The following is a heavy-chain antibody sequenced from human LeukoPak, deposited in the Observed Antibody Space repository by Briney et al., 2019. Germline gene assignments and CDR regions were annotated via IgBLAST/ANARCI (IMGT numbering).Heavy chain of an antibody. V-gene: IGHV1-69*06. D-gene: IGHD3-10*01. CDR1: GGTLSSYA. CDR2: IIPIFGTA. J-gene: IGHJ3*02. CDR3: ARDLPFVGSGTYFPFDI. Sequence: SSVKVSCKASGGTLSSYAISWVRQAPGQGLEWMGGIIPIFGTANYAQKFQGRVTITADKSTSTAYMELSSLRSEDTAVYYCARDLPFVGSGTYFPFDIWGQGTMVTVSS.